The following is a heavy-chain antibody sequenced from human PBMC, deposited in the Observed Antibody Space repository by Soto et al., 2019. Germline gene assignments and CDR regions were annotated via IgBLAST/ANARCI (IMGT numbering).Heavy chain of an antibody. Sequence: GESLKISCKGSGYSFTSYWIGWVRQMPGKGLEWMGIIYPGDSDTRYSPSFQGQVTISADKSISTAYLQWTRLKASDTAMYYCARLGDSDPIYCCYDMEVWGQGTTVAVAS. CDR1: GYSFTSYW. D-gene: IGHD2-21*02. J-gene: IGHJ6*02. CDR2: IYPGDSDT. CDR3: ARLGDSDPIYCCYDMEV. V-gene: IGHV5-51*01.